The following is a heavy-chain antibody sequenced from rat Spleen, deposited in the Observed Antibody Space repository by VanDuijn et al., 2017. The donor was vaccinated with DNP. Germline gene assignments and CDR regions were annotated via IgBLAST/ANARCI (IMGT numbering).Heavy chain of an antibody. D-gene: IGHD1-2*01. CDR2: IWNTGGT. J-gene: IGHJ4*01. CDR3: ARETARDYAMDA. V-gene: IGHV2-41*01. CDR1: GFSLTSYN. Sequence: QVQLKESGPGLVQPSQTLSLTCTVAGFSLTSYNVHWVRQPPGKGLEWMGVIWNTGGTRYNSALKSRLSISKDTSKSQVFLKMNSMQTEDTAPYYCARETARDYAMDAWGQGTSVTVSS.